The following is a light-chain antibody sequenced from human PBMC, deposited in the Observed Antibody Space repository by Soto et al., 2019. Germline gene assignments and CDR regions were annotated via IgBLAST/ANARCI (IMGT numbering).Light chain of an antibody. Sequence: EIVLTQSPATLSLSPGERATLSCRASQSVSIYLSWYQQKPGQAPRLLIYDASNRATGIPARFSGSGSGTDFTLTISSLEPEDFAVYYCQQRSIWPITFGQGTRLEIK. V-gene: IGKV3-11*01. CDR1: QSVSIY. CDR3: QQRSIWPIT. CDR2: DAS. J-gene: IGKJ5*01.